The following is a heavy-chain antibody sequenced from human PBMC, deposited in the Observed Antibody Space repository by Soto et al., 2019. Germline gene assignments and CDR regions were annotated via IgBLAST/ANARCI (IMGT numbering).Heavy chain of an antibody. Sequence: QVHLVQSGAEVKKPGASVKVSCKGSGYAFTTYGITWVRQAPGQGLEWMGWISAHNGNTNYAQKLQGSVTVTRDTSTSTAYMELRSLRSDATAVYDGARGRDGDYWGQGALVTVSS. CDR2: ISAHNGNT. J-gene: IGHJ4*02. CDR3: ARGRDGDY. CDR1: GYAFTTYG. V-gene: IGHV1-18*01. D-gene: IGHD6-6*01.